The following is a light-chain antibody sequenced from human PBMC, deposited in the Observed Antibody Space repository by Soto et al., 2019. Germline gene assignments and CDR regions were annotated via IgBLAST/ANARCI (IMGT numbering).Light chain of an antibody. CDR1: QSVSSY. CDR3: QQRSNWPRT. CDR2: DAS. Sequence: EIVLTQSPATLSLSPGERATLSCRASQSVSSYLAWYQQKPGQAPRLLIYDASNRATGIPARFSGSGSGTDFTLTISSLEPEDFAVYYCQQRSNWPRTFGQGKRLEIQ. V-gene: IGKV3-11*01. J-gene: IGKJ5*01.